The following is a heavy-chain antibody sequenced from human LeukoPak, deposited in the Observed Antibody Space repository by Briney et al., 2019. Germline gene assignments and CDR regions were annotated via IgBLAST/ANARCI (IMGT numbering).Heavy chain of an antibody. J-gene: IGHJ4*02. Sequence: SETLSLTCTVSGGSISSSSYYWGWIRQPPGKGLEWIGGIYYSGSTYYNPSLKRRVTISVDTSKNQFSLKLSSVTAADTAVYYCARQLGYYDFWSGYYTGNYFDYWGQGTLVTVSS. D-gene: IGHD3-3*01. CDR3: ARQLGYYDFWSGYYTGNYFDY. CDR1: GGSISSSSYY. V-gene: IGHV4-39*01. CDR2: IYYSGST.